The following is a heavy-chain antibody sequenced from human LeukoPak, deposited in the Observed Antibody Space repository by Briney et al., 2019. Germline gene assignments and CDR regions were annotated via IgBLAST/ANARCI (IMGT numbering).Heavy chain of an antibody. V-gene: IGHV3-48*03. CDR2: ISSGGTTI. CDR1: GMSFSSYE. J-gene: IGHJ4*02. D-gene: IGHD6-13*01. Sequence: GGSLRLSCAASGMSFSSYEMNWVRQAPGKGLEWVSYISSGGTTIYYADSVKGRFTISRDNAKHSLYLEMNSLRAEDTAVYYCGRWGVEAGIDDWGQGTLVIVSS. CDR3: GRWGVEAGIDD.